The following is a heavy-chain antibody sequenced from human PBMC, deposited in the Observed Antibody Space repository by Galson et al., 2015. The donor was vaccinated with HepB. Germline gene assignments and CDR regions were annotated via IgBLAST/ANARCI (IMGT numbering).Heavy chain of an antibody. CDR2: ISYGGRQK. D-gene: IGHD3-10*01. V-gene: IGHV3-30*18. CDR3: ANERGSSRSPGY. Sequence: SLRLSCAASGMSFSSSGMHWVRQAPGKGLEWVAVISYGGRQKYYVDPVKGRFIISRDNSKNTVYLQMNSLKTEDAAVYYCANERGSSRSPGYWGQGTLVSVSS. CDR1: GMSFSSSG. J-gene: IGHJ4*02.